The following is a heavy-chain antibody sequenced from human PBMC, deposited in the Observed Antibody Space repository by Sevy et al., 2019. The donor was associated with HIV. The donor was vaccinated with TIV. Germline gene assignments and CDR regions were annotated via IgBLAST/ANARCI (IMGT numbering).Heavy chain of an antibody. Sequence: GGSLRLSCAGSGFSITSYWMHWVRQAPRKGLVWVSRMNEDGSVTNHADSVRGRFTISRDIAKNTLYLQMNSLSVDDTAVYYCVKDFGGPTDYWGQGNVVTVSS. J-gene: IGHJ4*02. CDR1: GFSITSYW. CDR3: VKDFGGPTDY. V-gene: IGHV3-74*01. D-gene: IGHD3-16*01. CDR2: MNEDGSVT.